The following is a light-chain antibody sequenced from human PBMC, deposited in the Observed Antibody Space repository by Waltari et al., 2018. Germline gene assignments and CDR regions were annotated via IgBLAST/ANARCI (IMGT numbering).Light chain of an antibody. V-gene: IGLV1-44*01. CDR1: SSNIGSNT. J-gene: IGLJ3*02. Sequence: QSVLTQPPSASGTPGQRVTIPCSGSSSNIGSNTVNWYQQLPGTAPQLLIYSNNRRPSGVPDRFSGSKSGTSASLAISGLQSEDEADYYCAAWDDSLNGPVFGGGTKLTVL. CDR2: SNN. CDR3: AAWDDSLNGPV.